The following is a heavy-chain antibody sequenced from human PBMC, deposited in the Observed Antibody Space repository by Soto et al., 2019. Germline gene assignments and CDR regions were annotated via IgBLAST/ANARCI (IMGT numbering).Heavy chain of an antibody. J-gene: IGHJ5*02. CDR2: INAGNGNT. CDR3: ARDLYSSGPFDP. CDR1: GYTFTSYA. D-gene: IGHD6-19*01. Sequence: ASVKVSCKASGYTFTSYAMHWVRQAPGQRLEWVGWINAGNGNTKYSQKFQGRVTITRDTSASTAYMGLSSLRSEDTAVYYCARDLYSSGPFDPWGQGTLVTVPQ. V-gene: IGHV1-3*01.